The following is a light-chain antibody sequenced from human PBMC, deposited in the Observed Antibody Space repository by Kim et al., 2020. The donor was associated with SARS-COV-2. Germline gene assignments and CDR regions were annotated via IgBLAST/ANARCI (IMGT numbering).Light chain of an antibody. Sequence: DVVMTQSPLSLPVTLGQPASISCRSSQSLVYSDGNTFLTWFQQTPGQSPRRLIYKVSNRDSGVPDRISGSGSGTDFTLKISRVEAEDVGVYYCMQGTHWPWTLGQGTKVDIK. V-gene: IGKV2-30*01. CDR1: QSLVYSDGNTF. CDR2: KVS. CDR3: MQGTHWPWT. J-gene: IGKJ1*01.